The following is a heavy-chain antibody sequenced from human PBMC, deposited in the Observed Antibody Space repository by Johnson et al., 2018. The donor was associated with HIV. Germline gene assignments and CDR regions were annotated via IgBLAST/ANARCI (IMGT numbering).Heavy chain of an antibody. J-gene: IGHJ3*02. CDR3: ANETAYYYGSGSYYIDAFDI. CDR1: GITFSDAW. V-gene: IGHV3-15*01. D-gene: IGHD3-10*01. CDR2: IKSKTDGGTT. Sequence: VQLVESGGGLVKPGGSLRLSCAASGITFSDAWMSWVRQAPGKGLEWVGRIKSKTDGGTTDYAAPVKGRFTISRDDSKNTLYLQMNSLRAEDTAVYYCANETAYYYGSGSYYIDAFDIWGQGTMVTVSS.